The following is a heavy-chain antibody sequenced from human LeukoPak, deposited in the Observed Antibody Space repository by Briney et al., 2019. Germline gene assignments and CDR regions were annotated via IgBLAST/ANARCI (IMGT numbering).Heavy chain of an antibody. J-gene: IGHJ4*02. V-gene: IGHV1-46*01. D-gene: IGHD2-15*01. Sequence: ASVKVSCKASGYTFTSHFMHWVRQAPGQGLEWMGIINPRGGSTSYTQKFQGRVTMTRDMSTSTVYMELSSLRSEDTAVYYCARELVRRGSRPGYWGQGTLVTVSS. CDR1: GYTFTSHF. CDR2: INPRGGST. CDR3: ARELVRRGSRPGY.